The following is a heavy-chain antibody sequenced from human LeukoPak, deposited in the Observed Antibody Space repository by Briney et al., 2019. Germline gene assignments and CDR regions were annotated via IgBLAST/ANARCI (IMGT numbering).Heavy chain of an antibody. CDR1: GYSISSGYY. Sequence: SETLSLTCAVSGYSISSGYYWGWIRQPPGKGLEGIGSIYHSGSTYYNPSLKSRVTISGDTSKNQFSLKLSSVTAADTAVYYCARSLGISIFLIWGQGTMVTVSS. CDR3: ARSLGISIFLI. CDR2: IYHSGST. D-gene: IGHD3-9*01. V-gene: IGHV4-38-2*01. J-gene: IGHJ3*02.